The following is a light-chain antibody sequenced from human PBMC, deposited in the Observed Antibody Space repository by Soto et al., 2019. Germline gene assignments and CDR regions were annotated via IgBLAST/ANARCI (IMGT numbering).Light chain of an antibody. CDR2: DVS. V-gene: IGLV2-14*01. CDR1: NSDVGGYNY. J-gene: IGLJ1*01. Sequence: QSALTQPASGSGSPGQSITISCSGTNSDVGGYNYVSWYQQHPGKAPKLMIYDVSYRPSGISNRFSGSKSDNTASLTISGLQAEDEADYYCSSYTTSSLYVFGTGTKVTVL. CDR3: SSYTTSSLYV.